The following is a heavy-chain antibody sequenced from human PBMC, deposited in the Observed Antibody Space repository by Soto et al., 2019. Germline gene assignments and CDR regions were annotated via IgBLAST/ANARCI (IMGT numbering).Heavy chain of an antibody. Sequence: QVQLVQSGAEVKRPGASVKGSCKASGYTFTKYDISWVRQAPGQGLEWLGLISPNSGRPSYAQKFEGRVTMTTDTSTTTAFLELRSLRSDDTAVYYCVRQYYDFWTDYPDFDYWGQGTLVTVSS. CDR3: VRQYYDFWTDYPDFDY. CDR2: ISPNSGRP. J-gene: IGHJ4*02. D-gene: IGHD3-3*01. V-gene: IGHV1-18*04. CDR1: GYTFTKYD.